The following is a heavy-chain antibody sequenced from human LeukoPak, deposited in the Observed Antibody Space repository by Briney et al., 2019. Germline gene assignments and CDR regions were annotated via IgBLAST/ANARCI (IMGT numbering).Heavy chain of an antibody. CDR3: ARDLAVAGTSWFDP. J-gene: IGHJ5*02. V-gene: IGHV4-31*03. CDR1: GGSISSGGYY. D-gene: IGHD6-19*01. CDR2: IYYSGST. Sequence: PSQTLSLTCTVSGGSISSGGYYWSWIRQHPGKGLEWIGYIYYSGSTYYNPSLKSRVTMSVDTSKNQFSLKLSSVTAADTAVYYCARDLAVAGTSWFDPWGQGTLVTVSS.